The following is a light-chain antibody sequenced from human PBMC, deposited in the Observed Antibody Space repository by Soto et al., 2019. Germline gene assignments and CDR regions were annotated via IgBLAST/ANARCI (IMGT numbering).Light chain of an antibody. CDR1: RPISSW. CDR2: KAS. V-gene: IGKV1-5*03. Sequence: DIQMTQSPSTLSGSVGDRVTITCGASRPISSWLSWYQQKPGKAPKLLIYKASTLKSGVPSRFSGSGSGTEFTLTISSLQPEDFATYYCQQSYSTPRTFGQGTKVDI. CDR3: QQSYSTPRT. J-gene: IGKJ1*01.